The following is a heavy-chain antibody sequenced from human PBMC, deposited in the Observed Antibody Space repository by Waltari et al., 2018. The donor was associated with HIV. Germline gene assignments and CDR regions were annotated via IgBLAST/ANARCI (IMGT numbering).Heavy chain of an antibody. CDR1: GGSLSGYH. Sequence: QLQLHQGRASLLTPLETLSLTCAVVGGSLSGYHWTRLRQSPGKGLEWIGEVNESGNSNYNPSLKSRVTISVDTSKRQFFLHLRSVRAADTAIYYCARGFDGFNFLYYYSGMDVWGLGTTVTVSS. CDR2: VNESGNS. V-gene: IGHV4-34*01. D-gene: IGHD1-1*01. J-gene: IGHJ6*02. CDR3: ARGFDGFNFLYYYSGMDV.